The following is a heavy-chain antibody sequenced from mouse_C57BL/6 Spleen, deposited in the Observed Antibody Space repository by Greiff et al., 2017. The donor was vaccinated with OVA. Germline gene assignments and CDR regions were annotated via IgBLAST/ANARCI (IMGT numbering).Heavy chain of an antibody. CDR2: IYPGDGDT. V-gene: IGHV1-82*01. J-gene: IGHJ3*01. Sequence: VQLQQSGPELVKPGASVKISCKASGYAFSSSWMNWVKQRPGKGLEWIGRIYPGDGDTNYNGKFKGKATLTADKSSSTAYMQLSSLTSEDSAVYFCAIGTGTWFAYWGQGTLVTVSA. D-gene: IGHD4-1*01. CDR3: AIGTGTWFAY. CDR1: GYAFSSSW.